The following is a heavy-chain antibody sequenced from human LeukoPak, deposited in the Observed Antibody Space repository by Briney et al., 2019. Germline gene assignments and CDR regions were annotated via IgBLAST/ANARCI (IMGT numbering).Heavy chain of an antibody. CDR3: ARGIRYGGKRLLGY. Sequence: SETLSLTCAVYGGSFSGYYSSWIRQPPGKGLECMGEINHSVSTNYNPSLMSRVTISVDTSKNQSSLKLNSITTSDTAVYYCARGIRYGGKRLLGYWGQGTLVTVSS. CDR1: GGSFSGYY. V-gene: IGHV4-34*01. CDR2: INHSVST. D-gene: IGHD4-23*01. J-gene: IGHJ4*02.